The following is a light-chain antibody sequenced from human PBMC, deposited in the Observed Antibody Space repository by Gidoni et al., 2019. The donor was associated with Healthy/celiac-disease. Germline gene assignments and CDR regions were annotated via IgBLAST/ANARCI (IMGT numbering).Light chain of an antibody. CDR2: DTS. J-gene: IGLJ2*01. CDR3: LLSYSGARV. Sequence: QAVVTQEPSLTVSPGGTVTLTCGSSPGAVTSGHYPYWFQQKPSQAPRTLIYDTSNKHSWTPARFSGSLLGGKAALTLSGAQPEDEAEYYCLLSYSGARVFGGGTKLTVL. CDR1: PGAVTSGHY. V-gene: IGLV7-46*01.